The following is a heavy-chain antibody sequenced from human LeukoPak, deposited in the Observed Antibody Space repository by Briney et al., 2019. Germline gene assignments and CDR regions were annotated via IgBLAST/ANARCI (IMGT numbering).Heavy chain of an antibody. CDR1: GSTVITND. J-gene: IGHJ4*02. CDR2: LYSDGNT. D-gene: IGHD1-14*01. CDR3: ARGVEPLAANTLAY. Sequence: GGSLTLSCEASGSTVITNDMTWVRQAPGKGLEWVSVLYSDGNTKYADSVQGRFTISRDNSKNTLYLEMNSLSPDDTAVYYCARGVEPLAANTLAYWGQGTLVTVSS. V-gene: IGHV3-53*01.